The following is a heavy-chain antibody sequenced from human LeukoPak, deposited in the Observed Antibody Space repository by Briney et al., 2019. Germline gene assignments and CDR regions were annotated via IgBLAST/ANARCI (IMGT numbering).Heavy chain of an antibody. Sequence: PGGSMRLSCAASGFTFSNAWMSWVRQAPGKGLEWVGRIKSKTDGGTTDYAAPVKGRFTISRDDSKNTLYLQMNSLKTEDTAVYYCTTDPEGEYYDFWSGYYYFDYWGQGTLVTVSS. CDR3: TTDPEGEYYDFWSGYYYFDY. V-gene: IGHV3-15*01. J-gene: IGHJ4*02. CDR1: GFTFSNAW. CDR2: IKSKTDGGTT. D-gene: IGHD3-3*01.